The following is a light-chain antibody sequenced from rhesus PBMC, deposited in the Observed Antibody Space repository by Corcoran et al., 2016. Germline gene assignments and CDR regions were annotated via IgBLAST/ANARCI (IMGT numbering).Light chain of an antibody. CDR2: DTS. V-gene: IGKV3-35*01. Sequence: EIVMTQSPATLSLSPGERATLSCRASQSVSSNLAWYQQKPGQAPRLLIYDTSNRATGVPDRFSGSGSGTGFPLTISSLEPEDFGVYYCQQERNWPLTFGGGTKVESK. CDR1: QSVSSN. CDR3: QQERNWPLT. J-gene: IGKJ4*01.